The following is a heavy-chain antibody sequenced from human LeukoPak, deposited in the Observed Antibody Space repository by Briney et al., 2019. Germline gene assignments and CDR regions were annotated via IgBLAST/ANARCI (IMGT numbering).Heavy chain of an antibody. CDR2: IRYDGSNK. D-gene: IGHD5-18*01. V-gene: IGHV3-33*01. CDR1: GFTFSTYG. CDR3: ARALSAMVPDY. Sequence: EGSLRLSCAASGFTFSTYGMHWVRQAPGKGLEWVAVIRYDGSNKYYGDSVKGRFTISRDNSKNTLYLQMNSLRAEDTAVYYCARALSAMVPDYWGQGTLLTVSS. J-gene: IGHJ4*02.